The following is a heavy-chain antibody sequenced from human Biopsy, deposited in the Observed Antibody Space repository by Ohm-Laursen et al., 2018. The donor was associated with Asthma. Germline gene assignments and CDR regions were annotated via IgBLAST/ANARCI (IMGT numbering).Heavy chain of an antibody. D-gene: IGHD3-10*01. J-gene: IGHJ6*02. CDR2: INPLGASS. Sequence: ASVKVSCKASGYTFTTYYMHWVGQAPGHGLEWRGMINPLGASSTFAQKFQGRLTMTRDTSTRTVYMELCRLRSEDTAVYYCARHPYVDGSDNYYYRGNDYYLGMDVWGQGPTVTVS. CDR1: GYTFTTYY. V-gene: IGHV1-46*01. CDR3: ARHPYVDGSDNYYYRGNDYYLGMDV.